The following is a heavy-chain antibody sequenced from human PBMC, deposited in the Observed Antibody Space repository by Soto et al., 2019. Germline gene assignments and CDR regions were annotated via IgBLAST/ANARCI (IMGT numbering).Heavy chain of an antibody. D-gene: IGHD1-26*01. V-gene: IGHV3-30*18. CDR3: AKPRYEWEVYYGMDV. CDR2: ISYDGSNK. Sequence: GGSLRLSCAASGFTFSSYGMHWVRQAPGKGLEWVAVISYDGSNKYYADSVKGRFTISRDNSKNTLYLQMNSLRAEDTAVYYCAKPRYEWEVYYGMDVWGQGTTVTVSS. CDR1: GFTFSSYG. J-gene: IGHJ6*02.